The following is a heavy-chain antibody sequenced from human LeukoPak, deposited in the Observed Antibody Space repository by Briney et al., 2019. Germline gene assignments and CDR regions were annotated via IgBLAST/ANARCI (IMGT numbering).Heavy chain of an antibody. CDR2: IHHDGINK. CDR1: GFTFSSYG. J-gene: IGHJ5*02. V-gene: IGHV3-30*02. CDR3: ARGATDTTRWFDP. D-gene: IGHD1-7*01. Sequence: GRSLRLSCAASGFTFSSYGMHSVRHAPGKGLDWVSFIHHDGINKYYADSVRGRFTISRDTSKNTLYLQMNGLRAEDTAAYYCARGATDTTRWFDPWGQGTLVIVSS.